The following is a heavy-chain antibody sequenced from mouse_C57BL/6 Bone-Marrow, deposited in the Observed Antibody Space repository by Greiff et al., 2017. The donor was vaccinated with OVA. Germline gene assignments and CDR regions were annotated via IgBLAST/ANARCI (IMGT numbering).Heavy chain of an antibody. CDR3: ARPLLLRYPWYFDV. CDR1: GFTFSDYG. V-gene: IGHV5-17*01. CDR2: ISSGSSTI. D-gene: IGHD1-1*01. Sequence: EVKLMESGGGLVKPGGSLKLSCAASGFTFSDYGMHWVRQAPEKGLEWVAYISSGSSTIYYADTVKGRFTISRDNAKNTLFLQMTSLRSEDTAMYYCARPLLLRYPWYFDVWGTGTTVTVSS. J-gene: IGHJ1*03.